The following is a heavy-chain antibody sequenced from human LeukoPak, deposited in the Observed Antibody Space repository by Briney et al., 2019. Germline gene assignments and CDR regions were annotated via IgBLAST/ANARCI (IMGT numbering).Heavy chain of an antibody. D-gene: IGHD2-21*02. Sequence: GGSLRLSCAASGFTFASYAVSWVRQAPGKGLEWVSTISGSGGSTYYADSVKGRFTISRDNSKNTLSLQMNSLRAEETAVYYCAKSGLVTAIRSYFDYWGQGTLVTVSS. CDR1: GFTFASYA. CDR2: ISGSGGST. CDR3: AKSGLVTAIRSYFDY. V-gene: IGHV3-23*01. J-gene: IGHJ4*02.